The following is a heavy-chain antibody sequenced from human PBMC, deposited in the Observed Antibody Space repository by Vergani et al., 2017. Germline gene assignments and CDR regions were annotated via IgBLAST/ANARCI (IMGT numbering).Heavy chain of an antibody. D-gene: IGHD2-15*01. Sequence: QVHLQEPGPGLVKPSETLSLKCSVSGASIDSFYWSWLRQSPGKGLEWVGYVFRYGNVNYNPSFNFRAAIDTSNNQLSLRLSSVTAADTAVYYCARDFGGEWYFDLWGRGTFVTVSS. CDR2: VFRYGNV. CDR3: ARDFGGEWYFDL. CDR1: GASIDSFY. V-gene: IGHV4-59*01. J-gene: IGHJ2*01.